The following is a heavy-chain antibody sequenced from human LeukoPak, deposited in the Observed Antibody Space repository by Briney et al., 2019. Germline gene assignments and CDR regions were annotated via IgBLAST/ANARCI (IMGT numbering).Heavy chain of an antibody. J-gene: IGHJ6*02. CDR3: AKERREYCSSTSCPQYYYYGMDV. D-gene: IGHD2-2*01. V-gene: IGHV3-23*01. CDR2: VSRSGGT. Sequence: GGSLRLSCAASGFTFSSYAMYWVRQAPGKGLECVSAVSRSGGTYYADSVEGQFTISRDISRNTLYLQMNSLRAEDTAVYYCAKERREYCSSTSCPQYYYYGMDVWGQGTTVTVSS. CDR1: GFTFSSYA.